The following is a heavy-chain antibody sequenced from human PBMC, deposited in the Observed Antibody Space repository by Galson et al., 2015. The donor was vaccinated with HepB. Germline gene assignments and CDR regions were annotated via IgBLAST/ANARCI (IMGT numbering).Heavy chain of an antibody. CDR1: GYNFANYW. Sequence: QSGAEVKKPGESLKISCQGSGYNFANYWIGWVRQMPGEGLEWMGVIYPGDSDSDARYSPSFQGQVTISADKSISTAYLRWSSLKASDTAIYYCARRFSRGYSYGQLNWYFGLWGRGTLVTVSS. V-gene: IGHV5-51*01. J-gene: IGHJ2*01. CDR2: IYPGDSDSDA. CDR3: ARRFSRGYSYGQLNWYFGL. D-gene: IGHD5-18*01.